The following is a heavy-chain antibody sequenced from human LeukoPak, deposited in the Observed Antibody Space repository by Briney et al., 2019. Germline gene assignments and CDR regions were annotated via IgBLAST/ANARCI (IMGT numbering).Heavy chain of an antibody. Sequence: GASVKVSCKASGYTFTSYGISWVRQAPGQGLEWMAWINPNSGGTNYAQKFQGRVTVTRDTSISTAYMELSRLRSDDTAVYYCARSGSNSFDPWGQGTLVTVSS. V-gene: IGHV1-2*02. CDR2: INPNSGGT. D-gene: IGHD7-27*01. CDR3: ARSGSNSFDP. J-gene: IGHJ5*02. CDR1: GYTFTSYG.